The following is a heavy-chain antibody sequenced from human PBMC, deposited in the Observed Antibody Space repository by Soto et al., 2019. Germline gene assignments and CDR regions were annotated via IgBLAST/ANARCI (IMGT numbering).Heavy chain of an antibody. J-gene: IGHJ4*02. CDR3: ARESRNYDFWRGPFDY. CDR1: GGTFSSYT. D-gene: IGHD3-3*01. Sequence: SVKVSCKASGGTFSSYTISWVRQAPGQGLEWMGRIIPILGIANYAQKFQGRVTITADESTSTAYMELSSLRSEDTAVYYCARESRNYDFWRGPFDYWGQGTLVTVSS. CDR2: IIPILGIA. V-gene: IGHV1-69*04.